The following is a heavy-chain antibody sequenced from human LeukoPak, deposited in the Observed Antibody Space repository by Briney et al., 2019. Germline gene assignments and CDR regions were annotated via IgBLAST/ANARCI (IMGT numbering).Heavy chain of an antibody. CDR2: IIPIFGTA. D-gene: IGHD3-22*01. Sequence: GASVKVSCMASGGTFSSYAISWVRQAPGQGLERMGGIIPIFGTANYAQKFQGRVTITADESTSTAYMELSSLRSEDTAVYYCARVDGSGYYANNWFDPWGQGTLVTVSS. V-gene: IGHV1-69*13. CDR1: GGTFSSYA. CDR3: ARVDGSGYYANNWFDP. J-gene: IGHJ5*02.